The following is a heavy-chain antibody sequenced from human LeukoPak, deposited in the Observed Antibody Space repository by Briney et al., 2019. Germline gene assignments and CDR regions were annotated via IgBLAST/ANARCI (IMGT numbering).Heavy chain of an antibody. CDR2: IFITGTT. J-gene: IGHJ4*02. Sequence: GGSLRFSCAASGFSVSNNYMCWVRQAPGKGLEWVSVIFITGTTGYADSVKGRFTISRDNSKNIVYLQMNSLRPEDTAVYYCARGQSRWGQGTLVSVSS. CDR1: GFSVSNNY. CDR3: ARGQSR. V-gene: IGHV3-53*01. D-gene: IGHD4-11*01.